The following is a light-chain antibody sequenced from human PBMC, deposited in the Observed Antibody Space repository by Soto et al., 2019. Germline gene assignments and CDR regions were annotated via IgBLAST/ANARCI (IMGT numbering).Light chain of an antibody. CDR2: AAS. V-gene: IGKV1-39*01. CDR1: PYISNF. J-gene: IGKJ1*01. CDR3: QQSSSTPWT. Sequence: DIQMTQSPFSLSASIGDRITITCRASPYISNFLNRYQQRPGKAPKILIYAASSLQSGVPFRFSGSGSGTDFALTISSLQPEDFATYYCQQSSSTPWTFGQGTKVEI.